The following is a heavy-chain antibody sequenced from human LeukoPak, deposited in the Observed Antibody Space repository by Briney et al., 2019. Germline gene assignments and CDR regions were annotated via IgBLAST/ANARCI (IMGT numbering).Heavy chain of an antibody. CDR2: INPNSGGT. CDR3: ARDPYDFWSGSYYYMDV. V-gene: IGHV1-2*02. J-gene: IGHJ6*03. CDR1: GYTFSGYY. Sequence: ASVKVSCKASGYTFSGYYMHWVRQAPGQGLEWMGWINPNSGGTDYAQKFQGRVTMTRDTSISTAYMELSSLRSEDTAVYYCARDPYDFWSGSYYYMDVWGKGTTVTVSS. D-gene: IGHD3-3*01.